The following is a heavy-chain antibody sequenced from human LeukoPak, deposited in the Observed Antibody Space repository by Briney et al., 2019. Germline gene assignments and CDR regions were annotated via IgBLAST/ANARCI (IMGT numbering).Heavy chain of an antibody. CDR1: GYTFTSYG. J-gene: IGHJ4*02. Sequence: GASVKVSCKASGYTFTSYGISWVRQAPGQGLEWMGWISAYNGNTNYAQKLQGRVTMTTDTSASTAYMELRSLRSDDTAVYYCARVVSYYYGSGSYHPYYFDYWGQGTLVTVSS. CDR2: ISAYNGNT. V-gene: IGHV1-18*01. CDR3: ARVVSYYYGSGSYHPYYFDY. D-gene: IGHD3-10*01.